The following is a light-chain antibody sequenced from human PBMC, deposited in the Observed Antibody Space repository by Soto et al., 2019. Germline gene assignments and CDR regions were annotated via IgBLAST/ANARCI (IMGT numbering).Light chain of an antibody. V-gene: IGLV3-9*01. CDR1: NIGGKN. Sequence: SYELTQPLSVSVALGQTARITCGGNNIGGKNVHWYHQRPGQAPVLVIYRDTYRPSGIPERFSGSSSGNTATLTISRAQAGDEGDFYCQVWDSSTAIFGGGTKVTVL. J-gene: IGLJ2*01. CDR2: RDT. CDR3: QVWDSSTAI.